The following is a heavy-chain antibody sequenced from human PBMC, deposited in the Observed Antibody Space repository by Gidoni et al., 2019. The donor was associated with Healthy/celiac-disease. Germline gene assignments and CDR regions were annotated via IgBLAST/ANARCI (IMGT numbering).Heavy chain of an antibody. CDR3: ARGTPTYYDILTGYSAPSGMDY. CDR1: GGSISSYY. Sequence: QVQLQESGPGLVKPSETLSLTCTVSGGSISSYYWIWIRQPPGKGLEWVGDIYYSGSTNYNPSLKSRVTISVDTSKNQFSLKLSSVTAADTAVYYCARGTPTYYDILTGYSAPSGMDYWGQGTLVTVSS. J-gene: IGHJ4*02. V-gene: IGHV4-59*01. D-gene: IGHD3-9*01. CDR2: IYYSGST.